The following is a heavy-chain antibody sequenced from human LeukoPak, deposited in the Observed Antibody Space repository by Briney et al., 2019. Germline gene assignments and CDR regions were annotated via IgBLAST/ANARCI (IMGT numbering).Heavy chain of an antibody. V-gene: IGHV3-48*01. CDR2: ISTSSSTI. CDR3: ASCGYYFYYYMDV. D-gene: IGHD3-3*01. Sequence: GGSLRLSCAASGFNFGEFWMAWVRQAPGKGLEWVSYISTSSSTIYYADSVKGRFTISRDNAKNSLYLQMNSLRAEDTAVYYCASCGYYFYYYMDVWGKGTTVTVSS. CDR1: GFNFGEFW. J-gene: IGHJ6*03.